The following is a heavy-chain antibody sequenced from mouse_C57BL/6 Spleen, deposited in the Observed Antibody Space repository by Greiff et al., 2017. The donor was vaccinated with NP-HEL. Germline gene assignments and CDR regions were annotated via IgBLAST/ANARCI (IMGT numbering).Heavy chain of an antibody. CDR2: IDPENGDT. CDR1: GFNIKDDY. Sequence: VQLQQSGAELVRPGASVKLSCTASGFNIKDDYMHWVKQRPEQGLEWIGWIDPENGDTEYASKFQGKATITADTSSNTAYLQLSSLTSEDTAVYYCTTPYDGYYRFAYWGQGTLVTVSA. CDR3: TTPYDGYYRFAY. V-gene: IGHV14-4*01. J-gene: IGHJ3*01. D-gene: IGHD2-3*01.